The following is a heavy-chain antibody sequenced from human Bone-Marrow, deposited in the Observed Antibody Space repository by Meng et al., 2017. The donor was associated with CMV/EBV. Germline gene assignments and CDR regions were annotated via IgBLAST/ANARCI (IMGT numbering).Heavy chain of an antibody. CDR2: INPKSGGT. D-gene: IGHD3-10*01. V-gene: IGHV1-2*02. J-gene: IGHJ4*02. Sequence: ASVKVSCKASGYTFTGYYMHWVRQAPGQGLEWMGWINPKSGGTNYAQKFQGRVTMTRDTSISTAYMELSRLRSDDTAVYYCARGLYYGSGSYYNPNFDYWGQGPLVTVSS. CDR1: GYTFTGYY. CDR3: ARGLYYGSGSYYNPNFDY.